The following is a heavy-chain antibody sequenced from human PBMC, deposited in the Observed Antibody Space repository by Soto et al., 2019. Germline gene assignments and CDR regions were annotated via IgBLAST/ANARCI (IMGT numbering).Heavy chain of an antibody. CDR3: ASCLNSAGSCLRFLR. J-gene: IGHJ1*01. V-gene: IGHV4-59*12. CDR2: VFDSGST. Sequence: SETLSLTCPVSGGSISSYCWSWIRQPPGKELEFIGSVFDSGSTKSNPSLRSRVAISIDASKSQFSLTLSSVTAADTAVYYCASCLNSAGSCLRFLRWGQGTLVTVSS. D-gene: IGHD2-15*01. CDR1: GGSISSYC.